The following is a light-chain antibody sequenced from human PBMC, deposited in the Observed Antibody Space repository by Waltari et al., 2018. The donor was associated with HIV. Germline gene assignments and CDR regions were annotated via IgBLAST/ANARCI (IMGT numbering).Light chain of an antibody. CDR1: ALPKKY. J-gene: IGLJ3*02. CDR2: EDA. V-gene: IGLV3-10*01. CDR3: YSTDISGGQWV. Sequence: SYELTQPPSVSVSPGQTARITCSGDALPKKYTYWYQQKSGQAPVLVIFEDAKRPTEIPERFSGSSSGTVATLTISGALVDDEADYYCYSTDISGGQWVFGGGTKLTVL.